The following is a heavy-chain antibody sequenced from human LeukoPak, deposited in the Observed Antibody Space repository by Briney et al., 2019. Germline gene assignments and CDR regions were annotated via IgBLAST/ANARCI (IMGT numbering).Heavy chain of an antibody. CDR1: GFSFSNAW. CDR2: IKRKTDGGTA. CDR3: ITDENYYDSSGYHYRDY. J-gene: IGHJ4*02. V-gene: IGHV3-15*01. D-gene: IGHD3-22*01. Sequence: GGSLRLSCAASGFSFSNAWMNWVRQAPGKGLEWVGLIKRKTDGGTADYAARVKGRFTISRDDSKNTVHLQMNSLKTEDTAVYYCITDENYYDSSGYHYRDYWGQGTLVTVSS.